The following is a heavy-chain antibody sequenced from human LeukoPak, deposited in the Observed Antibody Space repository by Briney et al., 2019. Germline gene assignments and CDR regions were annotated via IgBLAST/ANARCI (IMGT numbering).Heavy chain of an antibody. CDR2: INHSGTT. Sequence: SETLSLTCAVYGGSFGGYYWSWIRQPPGKGLEWIGEINHSGTTNYNPSLKSRVTISTDISKNQFSLKLSSVTAADTAVYYCARGYYDILTGPHPYFDYWGQGNLVTVSS. CDR1: GGSFGGYY. D-gene: IGHD3-9*01. V-gene: IGHV4-34*01. CDR3: ARGYYDILTGPHPYFDY. J-gene: IGHJ4*02.